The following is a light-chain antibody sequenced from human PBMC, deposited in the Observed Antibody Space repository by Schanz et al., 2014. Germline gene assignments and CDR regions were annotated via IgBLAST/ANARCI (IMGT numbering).Light chain of an antibody. J-gene: IGLJ2*01. V-gene: IGLV2-8*01. CDR1: SSDAGGYNY. CDR3: SSYSGSDIVL. CDR2: DVS. Sequence: QSALTQPASVSGSPGQWITMSCTGTSSDAGGYNYVSWYRQHPGKAPKLMIYDVSKRPSGVPDRFSGSKSGNTASLTISGLQAEDEADYYCSSYSGSDIVLFGGGTKLTVL.